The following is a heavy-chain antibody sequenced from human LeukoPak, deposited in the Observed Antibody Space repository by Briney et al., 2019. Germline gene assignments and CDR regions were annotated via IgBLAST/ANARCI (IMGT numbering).Heavy chain of an antibody. V-gene: IGHV3-48*03. D-gene: IGHD2-2*01. CDR3: ARTNRYCSSTSCHGDDAFDI. CDR2: ISSSGSTI. J-gene: IGHJ3*02. Sequence: GGSLRLSCAASGFTFSSYEMNWLRQAPGKGLEWVSYISSSGSTIYYADSVKGRFTISRDNAKNSLYLQMNSLRAEDTAVYYCARTNRYCSSTSCHGDDAFDIWGQGTMVTVSS. CDR1: GFTFSSYE.